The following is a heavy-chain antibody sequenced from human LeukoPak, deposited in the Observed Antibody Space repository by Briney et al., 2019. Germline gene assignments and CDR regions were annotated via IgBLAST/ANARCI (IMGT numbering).Heavy chain of an antibody. CDR2: IYYSGST. J-gene: IGHJ3*02. Sequence: PSETLSLTCTVSGGSISSYYWSWIRQPPGKGLEWIGYIYYSGSTDYNPSLKSRVTISVDTSKNQFSLRLSSVTAADTAVYYCARDPSIFGVVNYVFDIWGQGKMVTVSS. V-gene: IGHV4-59*01. CDR3: ARDPSIFGVVNYVFDI. CDR1: GGSISSYY. D-gene: IGHD3-3*01.